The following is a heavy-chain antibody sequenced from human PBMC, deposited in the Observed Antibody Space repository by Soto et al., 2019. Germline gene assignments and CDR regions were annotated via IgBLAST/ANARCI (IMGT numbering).Heavy chain of an antibody. V-gene: IGHV4-59*01. CDR1: GGSISSYY. Sequence: KPSETLSLTCTVSGGSISSYYWSWIRQPPGKGLEWIGYIYYSGSTNYSPSLKSRVTISVDTSKNQFSLKLSSVTATDTAVYYCASHDYGDPFFDYWGQGTLVTVSS. J-gene: IGHJ4*02. CDR3: ASHDYGDPFFDY. CDR2: IYYSGST. D-gene: IGHD4-17*01.